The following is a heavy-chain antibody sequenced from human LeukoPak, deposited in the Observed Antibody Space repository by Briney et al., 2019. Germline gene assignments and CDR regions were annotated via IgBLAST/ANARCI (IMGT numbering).Heavy chain of an antibody. Sequence: ASVKVSCKASGYTLDRFGISWVRQAPGQELEWLGWINPYNGKTIFGEKFQGRVIMTTDTSTSTVYMELTSPRSDDTAVYFCARDTPQHLKRFDYWGQGTLVTVSS. CDR2: INPYNGKT. CDR3: ARDTPQHLKRFDY. V-gene: IGHV1-18*01. J-gene: IGHJ4*02. CDR1: GYTLDRFG.